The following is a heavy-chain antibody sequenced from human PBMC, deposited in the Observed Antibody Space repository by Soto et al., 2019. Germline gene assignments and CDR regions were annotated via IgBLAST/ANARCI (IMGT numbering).Heavy chain of an antibody. CDR1: GGSISSGGYS. D-gene: IGHD3-10*01. J-gene: IGHJ6*02. CDR3: ARALHYYGSGGYLDYYYGMDV. V-gene: IGHV4-30-2*01. Sequence: PSETLSLTCAVSGGSISSGGYSWSWIRQPPGKGLEWSGYIYHSGSTYYNPSLKSRVTISVDRSKNQFSLKLSSVTAADTAVYYCARALHYYGSGGYLDYYYGMDVWGQGTTVTVSS. CDR2: IYHSGST.